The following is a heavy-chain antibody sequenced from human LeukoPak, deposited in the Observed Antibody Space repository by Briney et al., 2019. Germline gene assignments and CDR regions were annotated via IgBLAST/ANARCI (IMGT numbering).Heavy chain of an antibody. D-gene: IGHD2-2*01. J-gene: IGHJ4*02. V-gene: IGHV4-34*01. Sequence: SETLSLTCTVSGGSISSYFWSWIRQPPGKGLEWIGEINHSGSTNNNPSLKSRVTLSVDTSKNQFSLKLSSVTAADTAVYYCARSDLSSTRHFDYWGQGTLVTVSS. CDR1: GGSISSYF. CDR2: INHSGST. CDR3: ARSDLSSTRHFDY.